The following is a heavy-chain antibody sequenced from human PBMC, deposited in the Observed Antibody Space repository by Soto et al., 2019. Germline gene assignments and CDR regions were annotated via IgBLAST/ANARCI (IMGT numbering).Heavy chain of an antibody. D-gene: IGHD2-2*01. CDR2: ISYDGSNK. CDR1: GFTFSSYA. Sequence: GGSLRLSCAASGFTFSSYAMHWVRQAPGKGLEWVAVISYDGSNKYYADSVKGRFTISRDNSKNTLYLQMNSLRAEDTAVYYCAREPERDQLLPELDYWGQGTLVTVSS. CDR3: AREPERDQLLPELDY. V-gene: IGHV3-30-3*01. J-gene: IGHJ4*02.